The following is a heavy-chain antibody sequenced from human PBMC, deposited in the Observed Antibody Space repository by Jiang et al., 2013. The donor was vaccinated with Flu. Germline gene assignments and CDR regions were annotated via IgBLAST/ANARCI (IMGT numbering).Heavy chain of an antibody. D-gene: IGHD2-2*03. V-gene: IGHV4-31*03. J-gene: IGHJ5*02. CDR2: IYYSGST. CDR1: GGSISSGGYY. Sequence: GSGLVKPSQTLSLTCTVSGGSISSGGYYWSWIRQHPGKGLEWIGYIYYSGSTYYNPSLKSRVTISVDTSKNQFSLKLSSVTAADTAVYYCARAGGPLDVVVVPAAGRPSLFDPWGQGTLVTVSS. CDR3: ARAGGPLDVVVVPAAGRPSLFDP.